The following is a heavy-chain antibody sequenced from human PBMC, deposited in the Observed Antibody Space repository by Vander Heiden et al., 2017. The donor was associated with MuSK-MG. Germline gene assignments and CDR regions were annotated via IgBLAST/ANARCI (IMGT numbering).Heavy chain of an antibody. CDR2: IYYSGTT. J-gene: IGHJ4*02. CDR1: GGFISNYY. V-gene: IGHV4-59*01. D-gene: IGHD3-9*01. CDR3: ARGNCNILTGYYIGY. Sequence: QVQLQESGPGLVKPSETLSLTCTVSGGFISNYYCSWIRHPPGKGLEWSGYIYYSGTTNYNPSLKSRVTKSVDTSKDQFSLRLSYVTAADTAVYYCARGNCNILTGYYIGYWGQGILVTVSS.